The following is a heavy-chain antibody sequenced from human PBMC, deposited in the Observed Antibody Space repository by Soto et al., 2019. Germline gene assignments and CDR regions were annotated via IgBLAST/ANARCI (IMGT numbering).Heavy chain of an antibody. V-gene: IGHV1-69*02. D-gene: IGHD2-15*01. CDR3: SLGVVAATHGDASYWYFDL. CDR1: GGTFSSYT. Sequence: QVQLVQSGAEVKKPGSSVKVSCKASGGTFSSYTISWVRQAPGQGLEWMGRIIPILGIANYAQKFQGRVTITADKSTSTAYMELSSLRSEDTAVYYCSLGVVAATHGDASYWYFDLWGRGTLVTVSS. J-gene: IGHJ2*01. CDR2: IIPILGIA.